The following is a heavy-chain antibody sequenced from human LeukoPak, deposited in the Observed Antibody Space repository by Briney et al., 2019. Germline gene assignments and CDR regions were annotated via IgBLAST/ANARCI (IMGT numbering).Heavy chain of an antibody. V-gene: IGHV3-23*01. CDR2: ISGSGDST. CDR1: GFTFNSYA. Sequence: GGSLRLSCAASGFTFNSYAMSWVRQAPGKGLEWVSGISGSGDSTYYAASVEGRFTISRDYSKNTLYLQMNRLRAEDTAIYYCAKDRAYAFDYWGQGTLVTVSS. J-gene: IGHJ4*02. D-gene: IGHD5-12*01. CDR3: AKDRAYAFDY.